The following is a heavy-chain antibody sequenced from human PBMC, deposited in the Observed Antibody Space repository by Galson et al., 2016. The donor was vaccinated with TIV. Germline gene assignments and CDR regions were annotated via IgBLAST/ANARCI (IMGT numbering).Heavy chain of an antibody. D-gene: IGHD4-17*01. CDR3: ARVYGYDYGDR. CDR1: GYTFTDYF. V-gene: IGHV1-2*02. Sequence: QSGAEVKKPGESLKISCKASGYTFTDYFIHWVRQAPGQGLEWIGWINPKSGGTDYAQKFQGRVTMTRDTSITTTYLEMRRLRSDDTAVYYCARVYGYDYGDRWGQGTLVTVSS. J-gene: IGHJ4*02. CDR2: INPKSGGT.